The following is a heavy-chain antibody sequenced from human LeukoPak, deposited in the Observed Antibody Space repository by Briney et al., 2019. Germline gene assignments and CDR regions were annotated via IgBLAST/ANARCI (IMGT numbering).Heavy chain of an antibody. J-gene: IGHJ5*02. CDR2: VYYTGST. CDR3: ARVVGFYDSSAFDL. V-gene: IGHV4-59*01. D-gene: IGHD3-22*01. Sequence: PSETLSLPCTVSGGSISSYYWSWIRQPPGKGLEWIGYVYYTGSTNYNPSLNSRVTMSIDTSKNQFSLRLSSVTAADTAVYYCARVVGFYDSSAFDLWGQGTLVTVSS. CDR1: GGSISSYY.